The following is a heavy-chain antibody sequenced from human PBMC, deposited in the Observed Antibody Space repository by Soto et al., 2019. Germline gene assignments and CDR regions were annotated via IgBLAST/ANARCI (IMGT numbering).Heavy chain of an antibody. V-gene: IGHV3-7*03. CDR3: ARRNSGRFCFDY. D-gene: IGHD1-26*01. J-gene: IGHJ4*02. CDR2: INQDGSEK. CDR1: GFTFSSYW. Sequence: GGSLRLSCVASGFTFSSYWMNWVRQAPGKGLEWVANINQDGSEKYYVDSVKGRFTISRDNAKNSLYLQMNSLRAEDTAVYYCARRNSGRFCFDYWGQGTLVTVSS.